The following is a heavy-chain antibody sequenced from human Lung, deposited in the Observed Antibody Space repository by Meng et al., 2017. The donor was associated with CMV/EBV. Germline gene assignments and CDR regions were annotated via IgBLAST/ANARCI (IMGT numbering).Heavy chain of an antibody. V-gene: IGHV1-69*05. CDR3: ARSIVVRGSLPRNKMGV. J-gene: IGHJ6*02. Sequence: SVKVSXKASGGTFSSYAISWVRQAPGQGLEWMGGIIPIFGTANYAQKFQGRVTITTDESTSTAYMELSSLRSEDTAVYYCARSIVVRGSLPRNKMGVWGQGTXVTVAS. CDR2: IIPIFGTA. D-gene: IGHD3-10*01. CDR1: GGTFSSYA.